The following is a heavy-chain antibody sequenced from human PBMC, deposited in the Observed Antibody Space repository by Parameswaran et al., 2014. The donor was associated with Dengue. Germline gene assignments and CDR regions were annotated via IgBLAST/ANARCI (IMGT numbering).Heavy chain of an antibody. J-gene: IGHJ6*02. D-gene: IGHD5-18*01. CDR3: ARRDTPMAPSYYYSMDV. CDR2: IYYTGST. Sequence: VRQAPGKGLEWIGSIYYTGSTYYNPSLESRVTISVDTSKNQFSLRLASVTAADTAIYYCARRDTPMAPSYYYSMDVWGQGTAVTVSS. V-gene: IGHV4-39*01.